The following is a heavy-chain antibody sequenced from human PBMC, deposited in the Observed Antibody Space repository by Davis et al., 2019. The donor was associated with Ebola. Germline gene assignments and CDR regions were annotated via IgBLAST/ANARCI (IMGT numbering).Heavy chain of an antibody. J-gene: IGHJ4*02. D-gene: IGHD3-3*01. CDR2: MNPNSGNT. CDR3: ARGVFWSGYNDF. V-gene: IGHV1-8*01. CDR1: GYTFTSYD. Sequence: ASVKVSCKASGYTFTSYDINWVRQASGQGLEWMGGMNPNSGNTGYAQKFQGRVTMTRNTSISTAYMELSSLRSEDTAVYYCARGVFWSGYNDFWGQGTLVTVSS.